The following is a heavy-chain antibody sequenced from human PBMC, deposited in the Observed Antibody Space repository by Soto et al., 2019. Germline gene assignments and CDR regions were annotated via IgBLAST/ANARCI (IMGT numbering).Heavy chain of an antibody. CDR1: GFTFNNYA. Sequence: GGSLRLSCAASGFTFNNYAMNWVREAPGKGLEWVSAISSRRGNTYYADSVKGRFTVSRDNSKNTLYLQMNSLRAEDTAVYYCAKDLTTSNNWFPFDYWGQGTLVTVSS. CDR2: ISSRRGNT. J-gene: IGHJ4*02. D-gene: IGHD1-1*01. CDR3: AKDLTTSNNWFPFDY. V-gene: IGHV3-23*01.